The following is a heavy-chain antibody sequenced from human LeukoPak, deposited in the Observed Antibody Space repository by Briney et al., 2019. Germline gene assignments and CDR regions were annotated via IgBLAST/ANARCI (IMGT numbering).Heavy chain of an antibody. CDR1: GFTFSHYL. CDR2: INSDESNT. V-gene: IGHV3-74*01. CDR3: AKGRSLLGYCSGGSCYSFNMGEWYFDY. J-gene: IGHJ4*02. D-gene: IGHD2-15*01. Sequence: PGGSLRLSCAASGFTFSHYLMHWVRQAPGKGLVWVSRINSDESNTNSYADSVKGRFTISRDNSKNTLYLQMNSLRAEDTAVYYCAKGRSLLGYCSGGSCYSFNMGEWYFDYWGQGTLVTVSS.